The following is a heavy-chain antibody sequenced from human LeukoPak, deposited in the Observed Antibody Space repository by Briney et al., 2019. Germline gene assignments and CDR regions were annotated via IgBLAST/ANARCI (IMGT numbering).Heavy chain of an antibody. J-gene: IGHJ5*02. Sequence: GSLRLSCAASGFTFSSYWMSWVRQAPGKGLEWVANIKQDGSEKYYVDSVKGRFTISRDNAKNSLYLQMNSLRAEDTAVYYCARVARSAYYWFDPWGQGTLVTVSS. V-gene: IGHV3-7*03. D-gene: IGHD3-16*01. CDR1: GFTFSSYW. CDR2: IKQDGSEK. CDR3: ARVARSAYYWFDP.